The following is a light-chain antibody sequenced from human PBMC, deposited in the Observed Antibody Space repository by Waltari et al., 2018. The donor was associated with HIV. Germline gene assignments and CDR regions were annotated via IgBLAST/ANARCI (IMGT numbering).Light chain of an antibody. J-gene: IGLJ2*01. CDR3: QVWDTNTDQYVI. CDR2: HDT. CDR1: TIGSKS. Sequence: SYVLTQPPPVSVAPGKTARITCGGETIGSKSVNWYQKQPGQAPVMVIYHDTDRPSGIPDRFSGSNSEDTATLTIRRVEAGDEADYFCQVWDTNTDQYVIFGGGTNLAV. V-gene: IGLV3-21*01.